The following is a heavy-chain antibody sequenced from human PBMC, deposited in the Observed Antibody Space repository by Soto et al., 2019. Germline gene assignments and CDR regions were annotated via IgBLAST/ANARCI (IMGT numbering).Heavy chain of an antibody. CDR1: GGSISSGGYY. Sequence: SETLSLTCTVSGGSISSGGYYWSWIRQHPGKGLEWIGYIYYSGSTFYNPSLQSRVALSVDTSKNQFSLKLNSVTAADTAAYYCARGRLGQLSLTSSFDYWGQGTLVTVSS. D-gene: IGHD3-16*02. CDR3: ARGRLGQLSLTSSFDY. V-gene: IGHV4-31*03. J-gene: IGHJ4*02. CDR2: IYYSGST.